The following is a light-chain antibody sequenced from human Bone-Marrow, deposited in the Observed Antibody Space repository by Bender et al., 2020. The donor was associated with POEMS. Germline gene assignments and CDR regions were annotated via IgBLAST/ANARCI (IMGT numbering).Light chain of an antibody. V-gene: IGLV2-8*01. Sequence: QSALTQPPSASGSPGQSVTISCTGTSSDVGGYDYVSWYQQHPGKAPRLMIFEVTKRPSGVPDRFSASKSGTSASLAISGLRSEDEADYYCSSFTSSSTRVFGTGTKLTVL. CDR2: EVT. CDR1: SSDVGGYDY. J-gene: IGLJ1*01. CDR3: SSFTSSSTRV.